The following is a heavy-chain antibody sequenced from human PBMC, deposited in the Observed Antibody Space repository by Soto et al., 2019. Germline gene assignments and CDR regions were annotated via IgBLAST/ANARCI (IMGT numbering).Heavy chain of an antibody. CDR3: ARDSGYYYDSSGYYRRSFDY. CDR2: IYYSGST. CDR1: GGSISSGGYY. J-gene: IGHJ4*02. Sequence: QVQLQESGPGLVKPSQTLSLTCTVSGGSISSGGYYWSWIRQHPGKGLEWIGYIYYSGSTYYNPSLKSRVTISVDTSKNQFSLKLSSVTAADTAVYYCARDSGYYYDSSGYYRRSFDYWGQGTLVTVSS. D-gene: IGHD3-22*01. V-gene: IGHV4-31*03.